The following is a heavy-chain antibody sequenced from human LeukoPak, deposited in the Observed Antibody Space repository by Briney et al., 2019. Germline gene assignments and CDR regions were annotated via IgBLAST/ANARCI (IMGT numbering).Heavy chain of an antibody. V-gene: IGHV4-34*01. CDR1: GGSFSSYY. J-gene: IGHJ4*02. CDR2: INHSGST. CDR3: ARVAPPNPY. Sequence: PSETLSLTCAVYGGSFSSYYWSWIRQPPGKELEWIGEINHSGSTNYNPSLKSRVTISVDTSKKQFSLKMSSVTAADTAVYYCARVAPPNPYWGQGTLVTVSS.